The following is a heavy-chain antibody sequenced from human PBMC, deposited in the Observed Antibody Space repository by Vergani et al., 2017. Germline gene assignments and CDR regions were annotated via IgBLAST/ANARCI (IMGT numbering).Heavy chain of an antibody. CDR3: AGPQGTSAYYYGGFDY. V-gene: IGHV3-11*01. CDR2: ISDGGETK. CDR1: GFIFSDYY. Sequence: QVQLVASGGGLVRPGGSLRLSCAASGFIFSDYYMTWIRQTPGKGLEWLAHISDGGETKMYAESLKGRFTISRDNSKNTLSLQMNSLTAEDTAIYYCAGPQGTSAYYYGGFDYWGQGILVTVSS. D-gene: IGHD3-22*01. J-gene: IGHJ4*02.